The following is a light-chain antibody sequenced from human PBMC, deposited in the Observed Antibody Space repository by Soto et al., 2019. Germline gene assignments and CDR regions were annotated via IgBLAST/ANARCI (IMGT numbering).Light chain of an antibody. J-gene: IGKJ3*01. Sequence: AIQLTQSPSSLSASVGDRVTITCRASQGISSALAWYQQKPGKAPKLLIYDATSLESGVTSRLSGSGSGTDFTLIIGSLHPEDFATYCWQQFNNYPFTFGRGTKVDIK. CDR2: DAT. V-gene: IGKV1D-13*01. CDR3: QQFNNYPFT. CDR1: QGISSA.